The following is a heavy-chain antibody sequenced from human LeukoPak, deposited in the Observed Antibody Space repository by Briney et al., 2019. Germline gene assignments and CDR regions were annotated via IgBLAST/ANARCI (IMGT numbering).Heavy chain of an antibody. CDR1: GFTFSSYA. J-gene: IGHJ6*04. D-gene: IGHD5-18*01. CDR3: ASGYSYVMDV. V-gene: IGHV3-30*04. CDR2: ISYDGSNK. Sequence: GGSLRLSCAASGFTFSSYAMHWVRQAPGKGLEWVAVISYDGSNKYYADSVKGRFTISRDNAKNSLYLQMNSLRAEDTAVYYCASGYSYVMDVWGKGTTVTVSS.